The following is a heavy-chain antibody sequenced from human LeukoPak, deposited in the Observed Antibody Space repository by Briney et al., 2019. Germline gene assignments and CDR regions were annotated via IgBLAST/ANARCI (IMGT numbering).Heavy chain of an antibody. CDR1: GFKFSDAW. J-gene: IGHJ4*02. V-gene: IGHV3-15*01. CDR3: ARDLIVGTTIRYYFDY. Sequence: GGSLRLSCAASGFKFSDAWMTWVRQAPGKGLEWVGRIKLTGEGWTTDFAALVRDRFIISRDDSTNTLYLQMNSLRAEDTAVYYCARDLIVGTTIRYYFDYWGQGTLVTVSS. CDR2: IKLTGEGWTT. D-gene: IGHD1-26*01.